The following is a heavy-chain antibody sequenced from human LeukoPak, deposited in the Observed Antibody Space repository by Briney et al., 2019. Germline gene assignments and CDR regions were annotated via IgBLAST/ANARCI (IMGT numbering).Heavy chain of an antibody. D-gene: IGHD3-10*01. CDR2: ISSSSSYI. J-gene: IGHJ4*02. CDR3: ARDTYGSGSFIGPLDY. Sequence: PGGSLRLSCAASGFTLSSYTMNWVRQAPGKGLEWVSFISSSSSYIYYADSVKGRFTISRDNAKNSLYLQMDSLRAEDTAMYYCARDTYGSGSFIGPLDYWGQGTLVTVSS. V-gene: IGHV3-21*01. CDR1: GFTLSSYT.